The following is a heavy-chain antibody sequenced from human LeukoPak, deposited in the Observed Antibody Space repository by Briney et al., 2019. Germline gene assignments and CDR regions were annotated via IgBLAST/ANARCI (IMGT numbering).Heavy chain of an antibody. D-gene: IGHD2-15*01. CDR2: ISGCGSTT. Sequence: PGGSLRLSCAGSGFTFASYAMTWVRQAPGKGLEWVSSISGCGSTTYYADSVKGRFTISRDNSKNTLYLQMSSLRAEDTAVYYCAKDRYWEDIVDGLSDYWGQGTLVTVSS. J-gene: IGHJ4*02. CDR3: AKDRYWEDIVDGLSDY. V-gene: IGHV3-23*01. CDR1: GFTFASYA.